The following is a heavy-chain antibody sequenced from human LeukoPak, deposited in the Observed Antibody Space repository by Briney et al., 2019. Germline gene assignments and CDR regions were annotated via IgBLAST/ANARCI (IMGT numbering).Heavy chain of an antibody. V-gene: IGHV4-34*01. J-gene: IGHJ4*02. CDR3: ASITFGGVLDY. CDR2: INRSGST. CDR1: GASFSDYY. Sequence: RSSETLSLTCVAYGASFSDYYWTWIRQPPGKGLECIGEINRSGSTNYNPSLKSRVTLSVDTSKKQFSLNLNSVTAADTAVYYCASITFGGVLDYWGQGTLVTVSS. D-gene: IGHD3-16*01.